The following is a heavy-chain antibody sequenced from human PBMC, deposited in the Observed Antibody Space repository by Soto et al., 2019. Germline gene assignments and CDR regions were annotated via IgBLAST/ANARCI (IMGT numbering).Heavy chain of an antibody. CDR1: GGSISSYY. J-gene: IGHJ4*02. CDR2: IYQSGST. CDR3: ARSLLAFGY. V-gene: IGHV4-59*08. Sequence: QVQLQESGPGLVKPSETLSLTCTVSGGSISSYYWSWIRQPPGKGLEWIGYIYQSGSTNYNPSLKSRVTIAVDTSKNQFSLKLRSVTAADTAVYFCARSLLAFGYWGQGTLVTVSS.